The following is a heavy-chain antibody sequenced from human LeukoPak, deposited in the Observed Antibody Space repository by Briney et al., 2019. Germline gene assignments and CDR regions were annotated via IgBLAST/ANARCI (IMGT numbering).Heavy chain of an antibody. D-gene: IGHD5-18*01. CDR1: GFTFSSYS. J-gene: IGHJ4*02. CDR3: ARDRGSYGYWIDY. Sequence: GGSLRLSCAASGFTFSSYSMNWVRQAPGKGLEWVSSISSSSSYIYYADSVKGRFTISRDNAKNSLYLQMNSLRAEDTAEYYCARDRGSYGYWIDYWGQGTLVTVSS. V-gene: IGHV3-21*01. CDR2: ISSSSSYI.